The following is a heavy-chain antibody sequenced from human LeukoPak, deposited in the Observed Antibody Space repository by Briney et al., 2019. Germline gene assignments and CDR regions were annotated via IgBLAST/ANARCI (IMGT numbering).Heavy chain of an antibody. CDR3: ARVSSSSWFAPFDY. CDR1: GGSINRYY. D-gene: IGHD6-13*01. Sequence: SETLSLTCTVSGGSINRYYWTWIRQPPGKGLEWIGYIYYSGSTNYNLSLKNRVTISVDTSKNQFSLKLSSVTAADTAVYYCARVSSSSWFAPFDYWGQGTLVTVSS. CDR2: IYYSGST. J-gene: IGHJ4*02. V-gene: IGHV4-59*01.